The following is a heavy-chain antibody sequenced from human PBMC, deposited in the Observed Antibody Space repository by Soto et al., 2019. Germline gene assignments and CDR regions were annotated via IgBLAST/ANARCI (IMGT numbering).Heavy chain of an antibody. D-gene: IGHD3-10*01. CDR3: ARAVVRGVTGGLDV. J-gene: IGHJ6*02. CDR2: ISYSSSTI. CDR1: GFTFTTCN. Sequence: GGSLRLSCAASGFTFTTCNMNWVRQAPGKGLEWVSHISYSSSTIYYADSVKGRFTIPRDNAKNSLYLQMNSLRDEDTAVYYCARAVVRGVTGGLDVWGQGTTVTVSS. V-gene: IGHV3-48*02.